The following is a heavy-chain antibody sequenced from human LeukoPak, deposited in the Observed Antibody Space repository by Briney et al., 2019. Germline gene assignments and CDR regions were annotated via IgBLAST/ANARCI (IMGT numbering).Heavy chain of an antibody. J-gene: IGHJ4*02. CDR1: GFTFSSYE. Sequence: GGSLRLSCAASGFTFSSYEMNWVRQAPGKGLEWVSYISSSGSTIYYADSVKGRFTISRDNAKNSLYLQMNSLRAEDTAVYYCARDEVGGSYAYWGQGTLVTVSS. CDR2: ISSSGSTI. V-gene: IGHV3-48*03. D-gene: IGHD1-26*01. CDR3: ARDEVGGSYAY.